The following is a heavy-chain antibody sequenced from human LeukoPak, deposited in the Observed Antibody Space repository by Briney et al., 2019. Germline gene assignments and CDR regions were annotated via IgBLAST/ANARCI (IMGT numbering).Heavy chain of an antibody. V-gene: IGHV3-73*01. CDR1: EFTFSGSA. Sequence: GGSLRLSCAASEFTFSGSAMNWVRQAAGKGMEWVGRMRSQGNTYATEYAASVKGRFTISRDDSKNMAYLQMNSLKIEDTAVYYCTRPWRAWNDADWFDPWGQGTLVTVSS. D-gene: IGHD1-1*01. J-gene: IGHJ5*02. CDR2: MRSQGNTYAT. CDR3: TRPWRAWNDADWFDP.